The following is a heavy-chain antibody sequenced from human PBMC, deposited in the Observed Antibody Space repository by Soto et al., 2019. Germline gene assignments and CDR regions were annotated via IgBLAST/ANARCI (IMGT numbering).Heavy chain of an antibody. CDR3: GRDIGVRGPIISSSSGMDV. J-gene: IGHJ6*04. D-gene: IGHD2-21*01. CDR1: GGSISSSSYY. CDR2: IYYSGST. V-gene: IGHV4-39*02. Sequence: SETLSLTCTVSGGSISSSSYYWGWIRQPPGKGLEWIGSIYYSGSTYYNPSLKSRVTISVDTSKNQFSLKLSSVTAADTAVYYWGRDIGVRGPIISSSSGMDVGGKGTTVTFPS.